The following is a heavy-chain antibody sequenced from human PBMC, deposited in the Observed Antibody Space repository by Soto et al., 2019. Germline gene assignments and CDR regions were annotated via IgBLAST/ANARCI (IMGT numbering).Heavy chain of an antibody. CDR3: ARAQTIFGVVNPTTAFDY. D-gene: IGHD3-3*01. CDR2: INPNSGGT. Sequence: GASVKVSCKASGYTFTGYYMHWVRQAPGQGLEWMGWINPNSGGTNYAQKFQGWVTMTRDTSISTAYMELSRLRSDDTAVYYCARAQTIFGVVNPTTAFDYWGQGTLVTVSS. V-gene: IGHV1-2*04. J-gene: IGHJ4*02. CDR1: GYTFTGYY.